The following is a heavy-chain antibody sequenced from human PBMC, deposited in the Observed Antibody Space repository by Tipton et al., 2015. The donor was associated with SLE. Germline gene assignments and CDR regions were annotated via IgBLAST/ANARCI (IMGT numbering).Heavy chain of an antibody. Sequence: TLSLTCTVSGYSISSGYYWGWIRQPPGKGLEWIGSIYHSGSTYYNPSLKSRVTISVDMSKNQFSLNLSSVTAADTAVYYCARVTGTSDFDYWGQGTLVTVSS. J-gene: IGHJ4*02. CDR3: ARVTGTSDFDY. CDR1: GYSISSGYY. V-gene: IGHV4-38-2*02. CDR2: IYHSGST. D-gene: IGHD1-20*01.